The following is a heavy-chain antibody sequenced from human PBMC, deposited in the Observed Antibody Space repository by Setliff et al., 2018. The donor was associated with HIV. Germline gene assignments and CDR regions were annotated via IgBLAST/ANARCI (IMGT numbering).Heavy chain of an antibody. CDR2: IHTSGST. CDR1: GGSISSYY. CDR3: ARGPPPDFDY. V-gene: IGHV4-4*07. Sequence: LSLTCNVSGGSISSYYWSWVRQPAGKGLEWIGRIHTSGSTNYNPSLKSRVTMSVDTSKNQFSMKLNSVTAADTAIYYCARGPPPDFDYWGQGTLVTVSS. J-gene: IGHJ4*02.